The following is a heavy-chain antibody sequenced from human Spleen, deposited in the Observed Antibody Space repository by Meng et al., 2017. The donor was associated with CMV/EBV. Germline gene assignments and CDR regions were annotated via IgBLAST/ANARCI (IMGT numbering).Heavy chain of an antibody. CDR1: GYSFTSNW. V-gene: IGHV5-51*01. CDR2: IYPGDSDI. J-gene: IGHJ5*02. D-gene: IGHD3-10*01. CDR3: ARHAVFYYGSESHFDP. Sequence: GESLKISCKGSGYSFTSNWIGWVRQMPGKGLEWMGIIYPGDSDIRYSPSFQGQVTISADKSISTAYLQWSSLKASDTAMYYCARHAVFYYGSESHFDPWGQGTLVTVSS.